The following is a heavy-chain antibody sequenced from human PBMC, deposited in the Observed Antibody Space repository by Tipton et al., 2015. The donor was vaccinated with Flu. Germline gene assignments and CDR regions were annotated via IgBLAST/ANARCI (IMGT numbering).Heavy chain of an antibody. Sequence: SLRLSCTASGFTFGDYGISWVRQAPGMGLEWVGFIRSNPYGGTTEFAASVKGRFSISRDDSKSIAYLQMNSLKTADTAIYYCTRDIHSMQYYYGSGMAGLVMDVWGQGTTVTVSS. CDR1: GFTFGDYG. D-gene: IGHD3-10*01. V-gene: IGHV3-49*04. CDR2: IRSNPYGGTT. J-gene: IGHJ6*02. CDR3: TRDIHSMQYYYGSGMAGLVMDV.